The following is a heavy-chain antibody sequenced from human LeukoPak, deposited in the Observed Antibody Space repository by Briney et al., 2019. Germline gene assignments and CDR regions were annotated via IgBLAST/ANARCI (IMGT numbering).Heavy chain of an antibody. J-gene: IGHJ4*02. V-gene: IGHV4-4*02. CDR1: GVSIDTNTW. D-gene: IGHD3-3*01. CDR3: AREIFGARAFQH. Sequence: PSGTLSLTCAVSGVSIDTNTWWSWVRQPPGKGLEWVGEIFHSESTNLNPSLETRLTISLDKSKNHFSLRLSSVTAADTAIYYCAREIFGARAFQHWGQGILVTVSS. CDR2: IFHSEST.